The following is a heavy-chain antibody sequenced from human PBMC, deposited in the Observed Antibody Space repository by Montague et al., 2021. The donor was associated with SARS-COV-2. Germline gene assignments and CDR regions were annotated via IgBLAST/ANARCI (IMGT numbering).Heavy chain of an antibody. CDR3: ARLLRSCSNGVCRTYYYYAMDV. CDR1: GGSISGYY. Sequence: ETLSLTCTVSGGSISGYYWSWIRQSPGKGLEWIGYIYYSGSTKYNPFLESRVTVSVDRSKNQVSLKLSSVTPADTAVYYCARLLRSCSNGVCRTYYYYAMDVWGQGTTVTVSS. J-gene: IGHJ6*02. D-gene: IGHD2-8*01. CDR2: IYYSGST. V-gene: IGHV4-59*01.